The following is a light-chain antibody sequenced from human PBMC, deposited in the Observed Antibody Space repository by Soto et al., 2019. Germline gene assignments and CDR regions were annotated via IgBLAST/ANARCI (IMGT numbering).Light chain of an antibody. CDR2: KAS. V-gene: IGKV1-5*03. Sequence: DIQMTQSPSTLSASVGYRVTITCRASQSISSWLAWYQQKPGKAPKLLIYKASSLESGVPSRFSGSGSGTEFTLTISSLQPDDFATYYCQQYNSYSRTFRQGTKVDIK. CDR1: QSISSW. J-gene: IGKJ1*01. CDR3: QQYNSYSRT.